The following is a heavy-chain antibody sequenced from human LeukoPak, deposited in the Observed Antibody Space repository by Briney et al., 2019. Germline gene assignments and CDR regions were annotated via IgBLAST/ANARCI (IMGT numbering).Heavy chain of an antibody. CDR2: INHSGST. V-gene: IGHV4-34*01. D-gene: IGHD5-18*01. CDR1: GGSFSGYY. J-gene: IGHJ5*01. CDR3: ARGRLTAMVSENFAS. Sequence: SETLSLTCAVYGGSFSGYYWSWIRQPPGKGLEWIGEINHSGSTNYNPSLKSRVTISVDTSKNQFSLKLSSVTAADTAVYYCARGRLTAMVSENFASWGKEPWSPSPQ.